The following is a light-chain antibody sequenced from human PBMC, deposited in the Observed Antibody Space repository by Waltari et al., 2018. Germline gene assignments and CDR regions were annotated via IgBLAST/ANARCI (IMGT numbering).Light chain of an antibody. Sequence: DIQMTQSPSSLSASVGDRVTITCRASQRIDNYVNWYQQRPGKAPKLLIFAASRLQSGVPARFSGSGSGTEFTLSISTLQPEDFATYFCQQSDSVPRTFGQGTKVEIK. CDR1: QRIDNY. J-gene: IGKJ1*01. V-gene: IGKV1-39*01. CDR3: QQSDSVPRT. CDR2: AAS.